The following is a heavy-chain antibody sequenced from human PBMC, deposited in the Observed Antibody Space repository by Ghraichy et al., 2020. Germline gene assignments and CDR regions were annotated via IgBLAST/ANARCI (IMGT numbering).Heavy chain of an antibody. D-gene: IGHD2-2*01. CDR3: VRVLCGSASCLPKDYHGMDV. CDR1: GFKFSSYW. Sequence: GGSLRLSCAASGFKFSSYWMHWVRQAPGKGLVWVARISSDGTSTSYADSLKGRFTVSRDNAKNTVSLQMNSLRVEDTAVYYCVRVLCGSASCLPKDYHGMDVWGQGTTVTVSS. J-gene: IGHJ6*02. V-gene: IGHV3-74*01. CDR2: ISSDGTST.